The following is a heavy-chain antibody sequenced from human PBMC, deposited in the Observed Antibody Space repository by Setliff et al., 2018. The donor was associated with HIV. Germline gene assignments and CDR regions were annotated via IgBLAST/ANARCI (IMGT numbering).Heavy chain of an antibody. CDR1: GYTLTTYG. V-gene: IGHV7-4-1*02. CDR2: INTETGNP. Sequence: VKVSCKASGYTLTTYGISWVRQAPGQGPEWMGWINTETGNPMYAQGFRGRLVFSLDTSVNTAYLQINSLKAEDTAMYYCARVGSYWSTFDYWGQGALVTVSS. J-gene: IGHJ4*02. CDR3: ARVGSYWSTFDY. D-gene: IGHD2-8*02.